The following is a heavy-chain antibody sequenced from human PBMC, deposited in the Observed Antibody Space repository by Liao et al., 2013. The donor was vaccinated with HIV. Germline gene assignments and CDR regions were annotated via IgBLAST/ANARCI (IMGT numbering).Heavy chain of an antibody. CDR1: GGSISSYY. CDR3: ARETSVLRFLEWLPGSAFDI. D-gene: IGHD3-3*01. J-gene: IGHJ3*02. Sequence: QVQLQESGPGLVKPSQTLSLTCTVSGGSISSYYWSWIRQPPGKGLEWIGSIYYSGSTYYNPSLKSRVTISVDTSKNQFSLKLSSVTAADTAVYYCARETSVLRFLEWLPGSAFDIWGQGTMVTVSS. V-gene: IGHV4-59*12. CDR2: IYYSGST.